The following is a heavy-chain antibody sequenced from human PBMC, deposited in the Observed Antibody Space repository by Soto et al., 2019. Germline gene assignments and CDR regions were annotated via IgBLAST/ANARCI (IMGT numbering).Heavy chain of an antibody. CDR2: ISGSGGST. V-gene: IGHV3-23*01. Sequence: EVQLLESGGGLVQPGGSLRLSCAASGFTFSSYAMSWVRQAPGKGLEWVSAISGSGGSTYYADSVKGRFTISRDNSKNTLYLQMNSLRAEDTAVYYCAKTPWSDSSSWEAPFQHWGPGTLVTVSS. CDR3: AKTPWSDSSSWEAPFQH. J-gene: IGHJ1*01. D-gene: IGHD6-13*01. CDR1: GFTFSSYA.